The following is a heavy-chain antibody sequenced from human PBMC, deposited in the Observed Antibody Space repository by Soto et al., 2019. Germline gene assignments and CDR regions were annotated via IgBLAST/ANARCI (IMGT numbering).Heavy chain of an antibody. CDR1: GGSISSSSYY. V-gene: IGHV4-39*01. J-gene: IGHJ5*02. Sequence: ASETPSLTCTVSGGSISSSSYYWGWVRQPPGKGLEWIGSIYYSGSTYYNPSLKSRVTISVDTSKNQFSLKLSSVTAADTAVYYCARQGKITMVRGVPRFDPWGQGTLVTVSS. CDR3: ARQGKITMVRGVPRFDP. D-gene: IGHD3-10*01. CDR2: IYYSGST.